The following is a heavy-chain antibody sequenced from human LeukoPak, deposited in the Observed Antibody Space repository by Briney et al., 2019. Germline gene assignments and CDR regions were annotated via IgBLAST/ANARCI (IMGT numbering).Heavy chain of an antibody. D-gene: IGHD1-1*01. CDR3: AREWKDYMDV. V-gene: IGHV3-30*03. CDR2: ISYDGSNK. J-gene: IGHJ6*03. Sequence: QAGGSLRLSCAASGFTFSSYSMNWVRQAPGKGLEWVAVISYDGSNKYYADSVKGRFTISRDNSKSTLYLQMNSLRAEDTAVYYCAREWKDYMDVWGKGTTVTVSS. CDR1: GFTFSSYS.